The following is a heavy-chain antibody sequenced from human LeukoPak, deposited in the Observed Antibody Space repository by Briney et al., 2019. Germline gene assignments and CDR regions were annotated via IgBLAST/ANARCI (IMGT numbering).Heavy chain of an antibody. J-gene: IGHJ4*02. CDR1: GFTFSSCA. CDR3: AKSQAGYCSGGSCSCDY. Sequence: GGSLRLSCAASGFTFSSCAMNWVRQAPGKGLEWVSTISGSGGSTYYADSVKGRFTISRDNSKNTLHLQMHSLRAEDTAVYSCAKSQAGYCSGGSCSCDYWGQGTLVTVSP. D-gene: IGHD2-15*01. CDR2: ISGSGGST. V-gene: IGHV3-23*01.